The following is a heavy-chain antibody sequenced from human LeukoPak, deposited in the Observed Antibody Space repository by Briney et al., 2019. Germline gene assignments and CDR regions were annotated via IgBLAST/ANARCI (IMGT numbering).Heavy chain of an antibody. CDR2: ISGSGGST. V-gene: IGHV3-23*01. CDR1: GFTFSSYA. CDR3: AILPAAGYFDWLSPPDY. Sequence: GGSLRLSGAASGFTFSSYAMSWVRQAPGKGLEWVSAISGSGGSTYYADSVKGRFTISRDNSKNTLYLQMNSLRAEDTAVYYCAILPAAGYFDWLSPPDYWGQGTLVTVSS. D-gene: IGHD3-9*01. J-gene: IGHJ4*02.